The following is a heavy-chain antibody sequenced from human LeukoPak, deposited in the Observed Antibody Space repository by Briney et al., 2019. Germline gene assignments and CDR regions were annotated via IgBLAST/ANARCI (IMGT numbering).Heavy chain of an antibody. V-gene: IGHV5-51*01. D-gene: IGHD6-19*01. CDR3: ARRGSSGWHFYYFDY. CDR2: IYPCDSYS. CDR1: GYRFNNYC. Sequence: GRSLKISFKGSGYRFNNYCLGWVRPMPGTGLERMGIIYPCDSYSKYSPSFHGQVVISVDKFISTAYLQWSSLKTSDTARYYCARRGSSGWHFYYFDYWGQGGLVSVSS. J-gene: IGHJ4*02.